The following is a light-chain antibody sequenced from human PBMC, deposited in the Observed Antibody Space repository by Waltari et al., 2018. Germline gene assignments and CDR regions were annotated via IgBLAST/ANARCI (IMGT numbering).Light chain of an antibody. J-gene: IGLJ2*01. CDR1: KLGDKY. CDR2: QDS. CDR3: QAWDSSTRV. V-gene: IGLV3-1*01. Sequence: SYELTQPPSVSVSPGQTASITCSGDKLGDKYACWYQQKPGQDPVLVIYQDSKRPSGIPERFSGSNSGNTATLTISGTQAMDEADYYCQAWDSSTRVFGGGTKLTVL.